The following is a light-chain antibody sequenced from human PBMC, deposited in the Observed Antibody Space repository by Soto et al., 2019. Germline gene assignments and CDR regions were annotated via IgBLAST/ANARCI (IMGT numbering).Light chain of an antibody. Sequence: QYVLTQPPSASGSPGQSVTISCTGTSSDVGAYNYVSWYQQHAGKAPKLVIYEVTKRPSGVPDRFSGSKSANTASLTVSGLQAEDEADYYCSSFASSNTGVFGGGTKLTVL. V-gene: IGLV2-8*01. CDR2: EVT. CDR3: SSFASSNTGV. CDR1: SSDVGAYNY. J-gene: IGLJ3*02.